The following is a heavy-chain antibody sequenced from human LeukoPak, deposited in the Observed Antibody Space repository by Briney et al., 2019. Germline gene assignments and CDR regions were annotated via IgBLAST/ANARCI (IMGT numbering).Heavy chain of an antibody. CDR2: ISNSGGST. J-gene: IGHJ4*02. CDR3: AKSPARGYSSSWYFDY. Sequence: GGSLRLSCAASGFTVSSNYMSWVRQAPGKGLEWVSAISNSGGSTYYADSVKGRFTISRDNSKNTVYLQMNSLRAEDTALYYSAKSPARGYSSSWYFDYWGQGTLVTVSS. D-gene: IGHD6-13*01. CDR1: GFTVSSNY. V-gene: IGHV3-23*01.